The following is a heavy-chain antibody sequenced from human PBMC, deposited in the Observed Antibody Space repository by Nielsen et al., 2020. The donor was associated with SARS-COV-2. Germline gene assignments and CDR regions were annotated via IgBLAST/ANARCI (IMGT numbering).Heavy chain of an antibody. CDR2: IKGKTDGGTT. CDR3: TTGYCSSTSCNEHYYYYYGMDV. V-gene: IGHV3-15*01. J-gene: IGHJ6*02. D-gene: IGHD2-2*01. Sequence: WIRQPPGKGLEWVGRIKGKTDGGTTDYAAPVKGKFTISRDDSKNTLYLQMNSLKTEDTAVYYCTTGYCSSTSCNEHYYYYYGMDVWGQGTTVTVSS.